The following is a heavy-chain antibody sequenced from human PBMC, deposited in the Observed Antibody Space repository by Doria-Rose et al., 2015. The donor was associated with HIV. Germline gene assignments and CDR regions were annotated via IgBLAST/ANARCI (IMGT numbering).Heavy chain of an antibody. Sequence: SGPVLVKPTETLTLTCTVSGVSLSSPGMGVSWIRQPPGKALEWLANIFSDDERSYETSLESRLTISRGTSKSQVVLTMTDMDPVDTATYYCARIKSSRWYHKYYFDFWGQGTLVIVSA. V-gene: IGHV2-26*01. CDR3: ARIKSSRWYHKYYFDF. CDR2: IFSDDER. CDR1: GVSLSSPGMG. D-gene: IGHD6-13*01. J-gene: IGHJ4*02.